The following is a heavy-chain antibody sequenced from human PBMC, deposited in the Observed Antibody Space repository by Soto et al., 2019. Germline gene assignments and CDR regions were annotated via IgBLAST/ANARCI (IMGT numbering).Heavy chain of an antibody. V-gene: IGHV4-34*01. J-gene: IGHJ3*02. Sequence: QVQLQQWGAGLFKPSETLSLTCAVYGGFVSSGSYYWSWIRQPPGKGLEWIGEMSHSGGTHFNPSLKSRFTISVDTSKNQFSLKMSSVTAADTALYYCARVERGTATTVVDAFDIWGPGTMVTVSS. CDR3: ARVERGTATTVVDAFDI. CDR1: GGFVSSGSYY. CDR2: MSHSGGT. D-gene: IGHD1-1*01.